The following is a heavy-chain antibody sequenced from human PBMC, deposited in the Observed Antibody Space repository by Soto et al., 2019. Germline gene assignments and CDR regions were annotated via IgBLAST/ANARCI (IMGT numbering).Heavy chain of an antibody. V-gene: IGHV4-59*01. CDR3: GSVRPSGYVLS. Sequence: SETLSLTCTVSGGSLSSYYWTWIRQSPGKGLEWIGYVYFSGNTNYNPFLKSRVTISIDTSKNQFSLRLASVTAADTAFYYCGSVRPSGYVLSWGQGTLVTVSS. J-gene: IGHJ5*02. CDR2: VYFSGNT. D-gene: IGHD6-25*01. CDR1: GGSLSSYY.